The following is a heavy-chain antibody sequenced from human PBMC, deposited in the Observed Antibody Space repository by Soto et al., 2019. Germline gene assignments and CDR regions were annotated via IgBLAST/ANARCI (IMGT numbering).Heavy chain of an antibody. V-gene: IGHV3-72*01. J-gene: IGHJ4*02. Sequence: EVQLVESGGGLVQPGGSLRLSCTASGFTFSDHYMDWVRQAPGKGLEWVGRSRNKANSYTTAYAASVRGRFTISRDDSKNSLYLQMNSLKTEDTAVYYCARVVGPYSGSQTVDYWGQGTLVTVSS. CDR2: SRNKANSYTT. D-gene: IGHD1-26*01. CDR1: GFTFSDHY. CDR3: ARVVGPYSGSQTVDY.